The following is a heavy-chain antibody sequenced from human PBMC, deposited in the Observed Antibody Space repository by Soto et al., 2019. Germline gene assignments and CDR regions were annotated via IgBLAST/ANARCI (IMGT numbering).Heavy chain of an antibody. Sequence: QVQLQESGPGLVKPSQTLSLTCTVSGGSISSGGNYWSCIRQHPGKGLEWIGYISYTGASFFNPSLASRVSMSVATSLNKYHLALSSVTAADTAVYYCAGGLPLSGVVPGFDYWGRGTLVTVS. CDR2: ISYTGAS. CDR3: AGGLPLSGVVPGFDY. J-gene: IGHJ4*02. V-gene: IGHV4-31*03. CDR1: GGSISSGGNY. D-gene: IGHD3-3*01.